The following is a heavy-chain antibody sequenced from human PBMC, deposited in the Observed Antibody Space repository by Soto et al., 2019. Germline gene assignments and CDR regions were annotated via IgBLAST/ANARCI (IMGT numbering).Heavy chain of an antibody. Sequence: QVQLVESGGGVGRPGRSLRLSCAASGFNFSSYVMHWVRQAPGKGLDWVAVIWYDGGNKYYADSVKGRFTISRDNSKNTLYLQMNSPRAEDTAVYYCSRDGQWLPRDGLRSSYYFDYWGQGTLVTVSS. V-gene: IGHV3-33*01. J-gene: IGHJ4*02. CDR2: IWYDGGNK. CDR3: SRDGQWLPRDGLRSSYYFDY. CDR1: GFNFSSYV. D-gene: IGHD6-19*01.